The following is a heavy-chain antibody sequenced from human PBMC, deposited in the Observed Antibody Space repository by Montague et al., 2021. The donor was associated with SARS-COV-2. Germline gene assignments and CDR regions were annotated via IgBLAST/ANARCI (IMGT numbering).Heavy chain of an antibody. J-gene: IGHJ4*02. CDR3: AKTHRYYNRNFDY. Sequence: SLRLSCAASGFTFNSYAMSWVRQAPGKGLEWVSIIYSGGSSTYYADSVKGRFTISRDNSKNTPYLQMNSMIAEDTAVYYCAKTHRYYNRNFDYWGQGTLVTVSS. CDR1: GFTFNSYA. CDR2: IYSGGSST. V-gene: IGHV3-23*03. D-gene: IGHD3-22*01.